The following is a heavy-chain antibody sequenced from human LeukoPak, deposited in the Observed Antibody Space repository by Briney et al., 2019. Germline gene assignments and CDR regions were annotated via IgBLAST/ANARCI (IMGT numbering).Heavy chain of an antibody. V-gene: IGHV4-38-2*02. CDR1: GYSISSGYY. D-gene: IGHD1-26*01. J-gene: IGHJ4*02. Sequence: SETLSLTCTVSGYSISSGYYWGWIRQPPGQGLEWIGSIYHSGSTYYNPSLKSRVTISVDTSKNQFSLKLSSVTAADTAVYYCARRGVGIVGAVYFDYWGQGTLVTVSS. CDR2: IYHSGST. CDR3: ARRGVGIVGAVYFDY.